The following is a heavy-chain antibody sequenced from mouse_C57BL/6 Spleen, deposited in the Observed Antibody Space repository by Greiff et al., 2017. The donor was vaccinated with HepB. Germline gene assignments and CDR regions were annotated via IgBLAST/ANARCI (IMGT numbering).Heavy chain of an antibody. J-gene: IGHJ1*03. CDR2: INPNNGGT. Sequence: EVQLQQSGPELVKPGASVKISCKASGYTFTDYYMNWVKQSHGKSLEWIGDINPNNGGTSYNQKFKGKATLTVDKSSSTAYMELRSLTSEDSAVYYCVRYFDVWGTGTTVTVSS. CDR3: VRYFDV. CDR1: GYTFTDYY. V-gene: IGHV1-26*01.